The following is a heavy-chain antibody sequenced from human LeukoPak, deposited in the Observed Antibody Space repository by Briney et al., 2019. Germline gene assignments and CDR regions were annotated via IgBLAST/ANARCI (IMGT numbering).Heavy chain of an antibody. J-gene: IGHJ3*02. V-gene: IGHV3-66*01. CDR2: IYSGGST. Sequence: GGSLRLSCAASGFTVSSNYMSWVRQAPGKGLEWVSVIYSGGSTYYADSVKGRFTISRDNSKNTLYLQMNSLRAEDTAVYYCAREGYSYGYDAFDIWGQGTMVTVSS. D-gene: IGHD5-18*01. CDR3: AREGYSYGYDAFDI. CDR1: GFTVSSNY.